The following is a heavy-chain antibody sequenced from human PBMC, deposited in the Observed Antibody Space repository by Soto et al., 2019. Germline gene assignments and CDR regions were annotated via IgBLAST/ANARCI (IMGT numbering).Heavy chain of an antibody. J-gene: IGHJ4*02. CDR1: GGTFSTYA. CDR2: VIPIFDTV. V-gene: IGHV1-69*01. D-gene: IGHD1-26*01. CDR3: AADVGATARAFDY. Sequence: QVQLVQSGAEVKKPGSSVKVSCKASGGTFSTYAISWVRQAPGQGLEWMGGVIPIFDTVNYAQRFQVRVTMTADESTTTAYMELSSLGSEDTAVYYCAADVGATARAFDYWGQGTLVTVSS.